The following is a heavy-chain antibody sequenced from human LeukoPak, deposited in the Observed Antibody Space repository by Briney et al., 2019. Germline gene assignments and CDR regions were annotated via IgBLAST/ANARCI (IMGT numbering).Heavy chain of an antibody. V-gene: IGHV4-59*01. Sequence: PSETLSLTCTVSGGSISSYYWSWIRQPPGKGLEWIGYIYYSGSTNYNPSLKSRVTISVDTSKNQFSLKLSSVTAADTAVYYCARDRRSGALDIWGQGTMVTVSS. CDR3: ARDRRSGALDI. D-gene: IGHD1-26*01. CDR2: IYYSGST. J-gene: IGHJ3*02. CDR1: GGSISSYY.